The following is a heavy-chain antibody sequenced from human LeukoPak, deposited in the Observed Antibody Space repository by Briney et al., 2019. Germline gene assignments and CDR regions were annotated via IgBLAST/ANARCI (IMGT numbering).Heavy chain of an antibody. CDR1: GGSISSYY. V-gene: IGHV4-59*01. Sequence: KLSETLSLTCTVSGGSISSYYWSWIRQPPGKGLEWIGYIYYSGSTNYNPSPKSRVTISVDTSKNQFSLKLSSVTAADTAVYYCARGWYYDYVWGSYRYPDAFDIWGQGTMVTVSS. CDR3: ARGWYYDYVWGSYRYPDAFDI. D-gene: IGHD3-16*02. CDR2: IYYSGST. J-gene: IGHJ3*02.